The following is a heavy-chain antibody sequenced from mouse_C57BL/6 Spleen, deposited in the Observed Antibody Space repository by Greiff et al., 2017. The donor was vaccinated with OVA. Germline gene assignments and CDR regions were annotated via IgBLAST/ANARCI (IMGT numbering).Heavy chain of an antibody. CDR3: ARSMVTPWYFDV. J-gene: IGHJ1*03. D-gene: IGHD2-2*01. CDR1: GFNIKDYY. V-gene: IGHV14-2*01. Sequence: EVKLMESGAELVKPGASVKLSCTASGFNIKDYYMHWVKQRTEQGLEWIGRIDPEDGETKYAPKFQGKATITADTSSNTAYLQLSSLTSEDTAVYYCARSMVTPWYFDVWGTGTTVTVSS. CDR2: IDPEDGET.